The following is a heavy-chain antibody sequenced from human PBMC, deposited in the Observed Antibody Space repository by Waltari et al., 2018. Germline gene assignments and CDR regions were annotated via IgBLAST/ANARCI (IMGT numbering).Heavy chain of an antibody. Sequence: EVQLLESGGGLVQPGGSLRLSCAASGFTFSSYAMSWVRQAPGKGLEWVSAISGSGGSTYYADSVKGRFTISRDNSKNTLYLQMNSLRAEDTAVYYCAKNRIGRFGELFYFDYWGQGTLVTVSS. CDR3: AKNRIGRFGELFYFDY. V-gene: IGHV3-23*01. J-gene: IGHJ4*02. D-gene: IGHD3-10*01. CDR2: ISGSGGST. CDR1: GFTFSSYA.